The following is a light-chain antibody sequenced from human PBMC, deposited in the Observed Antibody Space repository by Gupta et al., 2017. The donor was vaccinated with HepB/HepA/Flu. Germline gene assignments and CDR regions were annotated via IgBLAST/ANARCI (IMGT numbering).Light chain of an antibody. CDR3: QVWDSSSDHCV. V-gene: IGLV3-21*03. Sequence: SYVLTQPPSVSVAPGKTARITCGGNNLGSKSVHWYQQKPGQAPVLVVYEDSDRPSGIPERFSGSNSGNTATLTISRVEAGDEADYYCQVWDSSSDHCVFGGGTKLAVL. CDR2: EDS. J-gene: IGLJ3*02. CDR1: NLGSKS.